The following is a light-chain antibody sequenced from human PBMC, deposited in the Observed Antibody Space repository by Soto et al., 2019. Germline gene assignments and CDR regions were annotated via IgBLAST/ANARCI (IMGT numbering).Light chain of an antibody. CDR2: DVA. V-gene: IGLV2-14*03. CDR1: SSDVGGSNF. CDR3: VSYTSSINYV. Sequence: QSVLTQPASVSDSPGQSITISCTGTSSDVGGSNFVSWYQQHPGKPPKLIIYDVANRPSGVSNRFSGSKSGSTASLIISRLQTQDEADYYCVSYTSSINYVLGNGTKVTVL. J-gene: IGLJ1*01.